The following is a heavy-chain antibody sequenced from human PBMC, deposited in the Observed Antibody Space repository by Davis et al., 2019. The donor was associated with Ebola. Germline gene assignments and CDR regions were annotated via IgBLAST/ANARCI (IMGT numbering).Heavy chain of an antibody. CDR1: GFTFSTYA. Sequence: GESLKISCAGSGFTFSTYAMTWVRQAPGKGLEWVSRISGSGGDPHYAESVKGRFTISRDNSKNTLYLQMNSLRAEDTAVYYCARGSRNMDVWGQGTTVTVSS. CDR3: ARGSRNMDV. V-gene: IGHV3-23*01. CDR2: ISGSGGDP. J-gene: IGHJ6*02.